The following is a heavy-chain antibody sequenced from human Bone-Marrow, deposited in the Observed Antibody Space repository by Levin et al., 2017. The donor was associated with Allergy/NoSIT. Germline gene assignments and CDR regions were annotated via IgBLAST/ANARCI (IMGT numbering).Heavy chain of an antibody. CDR2: IYYSGST. V-gene: IGHV4-59*01. J-gene: IGHJ6*03. CDR3: ARAIPSGGNSYYYYYMDV. D-gene: IGHD4-23*01. Sequence: SQTLSLPCPVSGGSIRTSYWSWIRQPPEKRLEWIGYIYYSGSTKYNPSLKSRVTLLVDTSKNLFSLKLSSVTAADSAVYFCARAIPSGGNSYYYYYMDVWGKGTTVTVSS. CDR1: GGSIRTSY.